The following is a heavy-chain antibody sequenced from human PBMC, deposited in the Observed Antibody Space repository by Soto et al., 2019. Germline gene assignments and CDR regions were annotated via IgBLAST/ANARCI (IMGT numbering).Heavy chain of an antibody. CDR1: GFSFSTHA. V-gene: IGHV3-21*01. CDR3: ARQEIVIGVVVVAATVFDC. J-gene: IGHJ4*02. D-gene: IGHD2-15*01. CDR2: IRPDGNYI. Sequence: GGSLRLSCAASGFSFSTHAMTWVRQAPGKGLEWVSSIRPDGNYIYYADSVKGRFTVSRDNAKDSLYLQMNSLRAEETAVYYCARQEIVIGVVVVAATVFDCWGQGTLVTVSS.